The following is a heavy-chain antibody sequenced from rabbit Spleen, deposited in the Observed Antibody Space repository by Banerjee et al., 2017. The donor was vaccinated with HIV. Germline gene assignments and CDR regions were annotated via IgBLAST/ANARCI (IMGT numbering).Heavy chain of an antibody. CDR2: MDTGSSGST. J-gene: IGHJ6*01. Sequence: QSLEESGGDLVKPGASLTLTCTASGVSFSSNNYMCWVRQAPGKGLEWIVCMDTGSSGSTGYASWVNGRFTISKTSSTTVTLQMTSLTVADTATYFCARDTGSSFSSYGMDLWGPGTLVTVS. CDR3: ARDTGSSFSSYGMDL. V-gene: IGHV1S40*01. CDR1: GVSFSSNNY. D-gene: IGHD8-1*01.